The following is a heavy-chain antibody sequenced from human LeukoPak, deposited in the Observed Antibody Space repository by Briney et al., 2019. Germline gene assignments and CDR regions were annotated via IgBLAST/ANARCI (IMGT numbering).Heavy chain of an antibody. CDR2: IKAGNADT. D-gene: IGHD3-3*01. CDR1: AYTFTNYA. J-gene: IGHJ6*03. V-gene: IGHV1-3*03. CDR3: ARGIWSATRASYYLDV. Sequence: SVKVSCRASAYTFTNYAIHWVRQAPGRGPESIGWIKAGNADTRYSQDFHGRPTITRDTSASTAYVEVGSMRSEDMAGYYCARGIWSATRASYYLDVWGKGTTVTVSS.